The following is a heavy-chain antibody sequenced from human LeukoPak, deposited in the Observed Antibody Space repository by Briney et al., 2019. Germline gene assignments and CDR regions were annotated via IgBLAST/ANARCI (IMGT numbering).Heavy chain of an antibody. J-gene: IGHJ6*03. Sequence: GGSLRLSCAASGFTFSSYSMNWVRQAPGKGLEWVSSIRSSSSYIYYSDSVKGRFTISRDNAKNSLYQQMNSLRAEDTAVYYCARTRAPSNGRVLYYMDVWGKGTTVTVSS. V-gene: IGHV3-21*01. CDR2: IRSSSSYI. CDR3: ARTRAPSNGRVLYYMDV. D-gene: IGHD2-2*01. CDR1: GFTFSSYS.